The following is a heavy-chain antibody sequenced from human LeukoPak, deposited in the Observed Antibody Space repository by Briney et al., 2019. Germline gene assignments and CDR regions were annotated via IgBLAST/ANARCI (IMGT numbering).Heavy chain of an antibody. CDR3: ARDLAVVVAATPLNPPSDFDY. CDR2: ISSSGSTI. J-gene: IGHJ4*02. V-gene: IGHV3-11*01. D-gene: IGHD2-15*01. Sequence: TGGSLRLSCAASGFTFSDYYMSWIRQAPGKGLEWVSYISSSGSTIYYADSVKGRFTISRDNAKNSLYLQMNSLRAEDTAVYYCARDLAVVVAATPLNPPSDFDYWGQGTLVTVSS. CDR1: GFTFSDYY.